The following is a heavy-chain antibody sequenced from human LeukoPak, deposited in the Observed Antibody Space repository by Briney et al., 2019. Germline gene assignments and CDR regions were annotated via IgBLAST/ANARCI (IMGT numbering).Heavy chain of an antibody. V-gene: IGHV3-15*01. Sequence: GGSLRLSCAASGFTFSNAWMSWVRQAPGKGLEWVGRIKSKTDGGTTDYAAPVKGRFTISRDDSKNTLYLQMNSLKTEDTAVYYCTTLRYSSGWYERDWGQGTLVTVSS. J-gene: IGHJ4*02. D-gene: IGHD6-19*01. CDR3: TTLRYSSGWYERD. CDR1: GFTFSNAW. CDR2: IKSKTDGGTT.